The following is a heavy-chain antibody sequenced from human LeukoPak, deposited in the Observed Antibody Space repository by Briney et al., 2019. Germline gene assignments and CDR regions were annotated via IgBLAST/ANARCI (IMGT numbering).Heavy chain of an antibody. J-gene: IGHJ6*04. D-gene: IGHD6-6*01. CDR2: IYHSGST. V-gene: IGHV4-30-2*01. Sequence: PSETLSLTCAVSGGSISSGGYSWSWIRQPPGKGLEWIGYIYHSGSTYYNPSLKSRVTISVDRSKNQFSLRLSSVTAADTAVYYCARLTFTTRPLDVWGIGTTVTVSS. CDR3: ARLTFTTRPLDV. CDR1: GGSISSGGYS.